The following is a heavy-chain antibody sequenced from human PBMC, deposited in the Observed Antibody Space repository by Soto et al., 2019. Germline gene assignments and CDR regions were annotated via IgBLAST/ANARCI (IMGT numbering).Heavy chain of an antibody. J-gene: IGHJ4*02. CDR2: ISAYNGNT. CDR1: GHTFTSYG. Sequence: ASVKVSCKASGHTFTSYGISWVRQAPGQGLEWMGWISAYNGNTNYAQKLQGRVTMTTDTSTSTAYMELRSLRSGDTAVYYCAREYRSGWSYYFDYWGQGTLVTVSS. V-gene: IGHV1-18*04. CDR3: AREYRSGWSYYFDY. D-gene: IGHD6-19*01.